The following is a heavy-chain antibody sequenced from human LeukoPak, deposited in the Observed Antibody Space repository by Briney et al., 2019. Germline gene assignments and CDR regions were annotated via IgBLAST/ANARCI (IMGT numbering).Heavy chain of an antibody. V-gene: IGHV3-7*05. J-gene: IGHJ3*02. CDR1: GFTFSNYW. CDR2: IKEDGSEK. Sequence: GGSLRLSCAASGFTFSNYWMNWVRQAPGKGLEWVANIKEDGSEKYYVDSVKGRFTISRDNSKNTLYLQMNSLRAEDTAVYYCARVDVVTVGKNAFDIWGQGTMVTVSS. CDR3: ARVDVVTVGKNAFDI. D-gene: IGHD4-23*01.